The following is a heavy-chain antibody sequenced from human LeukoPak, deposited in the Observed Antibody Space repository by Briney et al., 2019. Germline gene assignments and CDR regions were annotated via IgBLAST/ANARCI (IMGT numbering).Heavy chain of an antibody. V-gene: IGHV3-23*01. D-gene: IGHD2-2*02. J-gene: IGHJ6*03. CDR2: ISGSGGST. Sequence: GGSLRLSCAASGFTFSSYAMSWVRQAPGKGLEWVSAISGSGGSTYYADSVKGRFTISRDNSKNTLYLQMNSLRAEDTAVYYCAKEGLVVPAAILSRYYYYYMDVWGKGTTVTVSS. CDR1: GFTFSSYA. CDR3: AKEGLVVPAAILSRYYYYYMDV.